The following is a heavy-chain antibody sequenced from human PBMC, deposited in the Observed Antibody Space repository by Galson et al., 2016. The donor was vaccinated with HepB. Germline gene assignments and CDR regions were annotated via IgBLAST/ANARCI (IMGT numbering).Heavy chain of an antibody. Sequence: SLRLSCAASGFTFSGFAMSWVRQAPGKGLEWVSTISDSSGSAYYADSVKGRFTISRDNSKNTLYLQVNSLRAEDTAVYHCAKGDSGNFLYYFDYWGQGTLVTVSS. J-gene: IGHJ4*02. CDR3: AKGDSGNFLYYFDY. V-gene: IGHV3-23*01. D-gene: IGHD1-26*01. CDR1: GFTFSGFA. CDR2: ISDSSGSA.